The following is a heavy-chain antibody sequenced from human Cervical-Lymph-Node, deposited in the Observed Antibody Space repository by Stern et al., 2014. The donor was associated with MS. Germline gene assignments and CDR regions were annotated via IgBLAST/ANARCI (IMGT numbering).Heavy chain of an antibody. CDR3: ARQKLELIDY. J-gene: IGHJ4*02. CDR1: GDSITNYY. Sequence: QVQLQESGPGLVKPSETLSLTCTVSGDSITNYYWTWIRQTAGKGLEWLGRIHSSGRNSYTPSLKSRLTMSIDTSKNQFSLTLSSVTAADTAIYYCARQKLELIDYWGQGSLVTVSS. D-gene: IGHD1-7*01. CDR2: IHSSGRN. V-gene: IGHV4-4*07.